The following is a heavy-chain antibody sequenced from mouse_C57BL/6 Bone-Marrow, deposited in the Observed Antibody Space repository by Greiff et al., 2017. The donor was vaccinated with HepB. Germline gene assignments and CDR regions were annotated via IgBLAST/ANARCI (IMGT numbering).Heavy chain of an antibody. D-gene: IGHD1-1*01. CDR2: IYWDDDK. Sequence: QVTLKESGPGILQSSQTLSLTCSFSGFSLSTSGMGVSWIRQPSGKGLEWLAHIYWDDDKRYNPSLKSRLTISKDTSRNQVFLKITSVDTADTATYYCARRNGGFITTVVDWYFDVWGTGTTVTVSS. V-gene: IGHV8-12*01. CDR1: GFSLSTSGMG. CDR3: ARRNGGFITTVVDWYFDV. J-gene: IGHJ1*03.